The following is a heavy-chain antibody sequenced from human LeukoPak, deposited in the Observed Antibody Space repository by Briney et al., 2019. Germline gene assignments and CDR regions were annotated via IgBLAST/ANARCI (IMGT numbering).Heavy chain of an antibody. V-gene: IGHV3-21*01. CDR2: ISSSSSYI. CDR3: AKDVGSYDSWCFDY. J-gene: IGHJ4*02. D-gene: IGHD3/OR15-3a*01. CDR1: GFTFSSYT. Sequence: GGSLTLSCAASGFTFSSYTMNCVRQPPGKGLEWVSSISSSSSYIYYADSVKGRFTISRDTAKNSLYLQMNSLRAEDTAVYYCAKDVGSYDSWCFDYWGQGTLVTVSS.